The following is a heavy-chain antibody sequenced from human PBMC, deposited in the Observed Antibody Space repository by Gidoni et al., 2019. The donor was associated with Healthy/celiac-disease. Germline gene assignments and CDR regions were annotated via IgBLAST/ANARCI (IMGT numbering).Heavy chain of an antibody. J-gene: IGHJ4*02. Sequence: QVQLQESGPGLVKPSETLSRTCTVSGGPISSYYWSWIRQPPGKGLEWIGYIDYSGSTNYNPSLKSRVTISVDTSKNQFSLKLSSVTAADTAVYYCARGMGYYDFWSGYPPFDYWGQGTLVTVSS. CDR1: GGPISSYY. V-gene: IGHV4-59*01. D-gene: IGHD3-3*01. CDR2: IDYSGST. CDR3: ARGMGYYDFWSGYPPFDY.